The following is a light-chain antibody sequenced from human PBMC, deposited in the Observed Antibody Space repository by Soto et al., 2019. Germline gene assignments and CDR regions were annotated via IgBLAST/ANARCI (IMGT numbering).Light chain of an antibody. Sequence: EVVLTQSPGALSLSPGEGGTISCRASQNIRGNELAWYRQKRGQAPRLLIYGGSSRAEGIPDRFSGRGTGTNFPLTISRLEPQDSAVYYCQDYGTSHPWTFGQGTKLEIK. J-gene: IGKJ1*01. CDR3: QDYGTSHPWT. CDR2: GGS. V-gene: IGKV3-20*01. CDR1: QNIRGNE.